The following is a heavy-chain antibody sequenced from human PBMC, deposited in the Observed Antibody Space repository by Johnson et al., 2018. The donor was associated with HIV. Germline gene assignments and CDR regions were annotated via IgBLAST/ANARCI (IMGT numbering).Heavy chain of an antibody. CDR3: AKTVIVVVPAARGDAFDI. J-gene: IGHJ3*02. CDR2: ISGSGGST. Sequence: VLLLESGGGLVQPGGSLRLSCAASGFTFSSYAMSWVRQAPGKGLEWVSVISGSGGSTYYADSVKGRFTISRDNSKNTLYLQMNSLRAEDTAVYYCAKTVIVVVPAARGDAFDIWGQGTMVTVSS. D-gene: IGHD2-2*01. V-gene: IGHV3-23*01. CDR1: GFTFSSYA.